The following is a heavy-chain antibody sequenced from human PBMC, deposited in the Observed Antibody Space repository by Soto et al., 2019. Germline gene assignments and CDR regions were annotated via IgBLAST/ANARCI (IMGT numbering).Heavy chain of an antibody. J-gene: IGHJ5*02. V-gene: IGHV4-4*02. CDR2: IYHSGDT. CDR1: GDSISNTNW. CDR3: VRGERQQQRDT. D-gene: IGHD6-13*01. Sequence: PSETLSLTCAVSGDSISNTNWWSWVRQPPGKGLEWIGEIYHSGDTNYNPSLKSRVILSVDKSKNQFFLKVNSVTAADTAVYYCVRGERQQQRDTWGRAILVTVS.